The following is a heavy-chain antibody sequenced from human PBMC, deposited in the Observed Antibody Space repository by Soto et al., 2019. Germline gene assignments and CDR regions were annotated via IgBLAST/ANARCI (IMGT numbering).Heavy chain of an antibody. D-gene: IGHD3-3*01. J-gene: IGHJ6*03. CDR2: ISGSGDNT. Sequence: EVQLLESGGGLEQPGGSLRLSCAASGFTFSSYALNWVRQAPGKGLEWVSVISGSGDNTYYADSVKGRFTISRDNSKNTLYMQMNSLSAEDTAVYYCAKDLGTDDFWSAYYTYYYMDVWGKGTTVTVSS. CDR1: GFTFSSYA. CDR3: AKDLGTDDFWSAYYTYYYMDV. V-gene: IGHV3-23*01.